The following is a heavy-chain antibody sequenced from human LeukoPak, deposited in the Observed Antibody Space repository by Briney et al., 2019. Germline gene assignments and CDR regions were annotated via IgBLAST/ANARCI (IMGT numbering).Heavy chain of an antibody. V-gene: IGHV1-2*02. J-gene: IGHJ5*02. Sequence: GASVKVSCKASGYTFTCYYMHWVRQAPGQGLEWMGWINPNSGGTNYAQKFQGRVTMTRDTSISTAYMELSRLRSDDTAVYYCASYCTNGVCNEYNWFDPWGQGTLVTVSS. D-gene: IGHD2-8*01. CDR3: ASYCTNGVCNEYNWFDP. CDR2: INPNSGGT. CDR1: GYTFTCYY.